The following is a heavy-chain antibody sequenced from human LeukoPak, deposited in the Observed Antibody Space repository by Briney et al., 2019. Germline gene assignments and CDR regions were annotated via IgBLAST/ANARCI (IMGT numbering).Heavy chain of an antibody. CDR1: EFTFSGYE. Sequence: GGSLRLSCAASEFTFSGYEMNWVRQAPGKGLEWVSYISRTGSNTYYADSVKGRFTISRDNAKNSLYLQMNSLRAEDTAVYYCARSTTINSVDYWGQGTLVTVSS. V-gene: IGHV3-48*03. CDR2: ISRTGSNT. D-gene: IGHD1-26*01. CDR3: ARSTTINSVDY. J-gene: IGHJ4*02.